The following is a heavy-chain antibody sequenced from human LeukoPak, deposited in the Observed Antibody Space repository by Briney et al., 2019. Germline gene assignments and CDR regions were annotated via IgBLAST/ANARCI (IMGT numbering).Heavy chain of an antibody. D-gene: IGHD3-10*01. J-gene: IGHJ4*02. CDR3: ARARNLYYYGSGSYYQVWDY. Sequence: KPSETLSLTCNVSGGSMSNIYYWGWIRQPPGKGLEWIGSIYHSGSTYYNPSLKSRVTISVDTSKNQFSLKLSSVTAADTAVYYCARARNLYYYGSGSYYQVWDYWGQGTLVTVSS. V-gene: IGHV4-38-2*02. CDR1: GGSMSNIYY. CDR2: IYHSGST.